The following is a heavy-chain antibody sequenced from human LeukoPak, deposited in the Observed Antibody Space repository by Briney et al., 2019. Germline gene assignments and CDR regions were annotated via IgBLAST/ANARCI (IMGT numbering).Heavy chain of an antibody. J-gene: IGHJ4*02. D-gene: IGHD3-9*01. CDR1: GFTFSSYS. Sequence: PGGSLRLSCAASGFTFSSYSMSWVRQAPGKGLEWVSYISSSSSTIYYADSVKGRFTISGDNAKNSLYLQMNSLRDEDTAVYYCARDTHYDILTGPIGGVFDYWGQGTLVTVSS. CDR2: ISSSSSTI. CDR3: ARDTHYDILTGPIGGVFDY. V-gene: IGHV3-48*02.